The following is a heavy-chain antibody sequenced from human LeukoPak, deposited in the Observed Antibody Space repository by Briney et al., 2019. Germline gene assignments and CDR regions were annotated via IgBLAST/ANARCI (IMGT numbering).Heavy chain of an antibody. V-gene: IGHV1-69*13. CDR2: IIPIFGTA. CDR1: VGPFSSYA. Sequence: SVRVSCKASVGPFSSYAISWVRRAPGHGLEWMGGIIPIFGTANYAKKFQGRVTITADESTSTAYMELSSLRSEHTAVYYCARAQITMVRGVISNGYYFDYWGQGTLVTVSS. J-gene: IGHJ4*02. CDR3: ARAQITMVRGVISNGYYFDY. D-gene: IGHD3-10*01.